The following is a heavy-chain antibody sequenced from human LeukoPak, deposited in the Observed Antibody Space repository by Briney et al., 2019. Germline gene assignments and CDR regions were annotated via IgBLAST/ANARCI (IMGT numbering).Heavy chain of an antibody. Sequence: ASVKVSCKASGYTFTTYAMHWVRQAPGQRLEWMGWINAGNGNTKYSQEFQGRVTITRDTSASTAYMELSSLRSEDTAVYYCARSPIAAADWFDPWGQGTLVTVSS. V-gene: IGHV1-3*01. CDR3: ARSPIAAADWFDP. CDR2: INAGNGNT. CDR1: GYTFTTYA. D-gene: IGHD6-13*01. J-gene: IGHJ5*02.